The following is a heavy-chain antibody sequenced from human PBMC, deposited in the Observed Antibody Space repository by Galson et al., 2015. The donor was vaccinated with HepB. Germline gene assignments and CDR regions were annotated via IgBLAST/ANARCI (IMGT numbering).Heavy chain of an antibody. J-gene: IGHJ4*02. V-gene: IGHV3-30-3*01. CDR1: GFIFTNYA. Sequence: SLRLSCAASGFIFTNYAMHWVRQAPGKGLEWVSEVSSDGADKYYANSVKGRFTVSRDNSKKTVYLHINSLRAGDTAVYYCSRGGLPFDYWGLGALVTVSS. CDR2: VSSDGADK. CDR3: SRGGLPFDY.